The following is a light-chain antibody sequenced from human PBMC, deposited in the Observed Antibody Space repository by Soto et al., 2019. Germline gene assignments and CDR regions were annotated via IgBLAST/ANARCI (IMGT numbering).Light chain of an antibody. Sequence: DNQMSQSPSTLSASVGDRVTIHCRASQSISSWLAWYQQKPGKAPKLLIYDASTLESGVPSRFSGSRSGTEFTLTISSLEPEDSAVYYCQQRNVWPPVTFGQGTRLEIK. CDR2: DAS. CDR1: QSISSW. V-gene: IGKV1-5*01. CDR3: QQRNVWPPVT. J-gene: IGKJ5*01.